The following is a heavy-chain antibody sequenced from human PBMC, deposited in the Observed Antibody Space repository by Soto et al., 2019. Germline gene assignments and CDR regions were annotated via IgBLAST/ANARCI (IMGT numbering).Heavy chain of an antibody. J-gene: IGHJ5*02. CDR3: ARHGNSGYHESCFDP. D-gene: IGHD5-12*01. CDR2: INPNSGGT. CDR1: GYTFTGYY. Sequence: ASVKVSCKASGYTFTGYYMHWVRQAPGQGLEWMGWINPNSGGTNYAQKFQGRVTITRDTSISTAYMELSRLRSDDTAVYYCARHGNSGYHESCFDPWGQGTLVTVSS. V-gene: IGHV1-2*02.